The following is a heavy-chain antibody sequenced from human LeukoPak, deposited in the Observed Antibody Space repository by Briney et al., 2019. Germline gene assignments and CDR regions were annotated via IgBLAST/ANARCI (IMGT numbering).Heavy chain of an antibody. J-gene: IGHJ4*02. V-gene: IGHV4-34*01. CDR2: INNTGYI. CDR3: TRMTTGHDY. CDR1: SFSFNDYY. D-gene: IGHD4-17*01. Sequence: SETLSLTCAVSSFSFNDYYWSWLRQTPGKVMEWIGNINNTGYIKDSPSLKSKVTISIDTSRKKFLLNLRSVTVADTGIYYCTRMTTGHDYWGQGTLVTVSS.